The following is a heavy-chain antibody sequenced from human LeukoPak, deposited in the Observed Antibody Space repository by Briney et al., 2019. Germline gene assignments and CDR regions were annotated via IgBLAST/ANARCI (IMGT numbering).Heavy chain of an antibody. D-gene: IGHD5-12*01. CDR2: IYSDSST. CDR3: VGGEWLRSGLGY. V-gene: IGHV3-53*01. J-gene: IGHJ4*02. CDR1: GFTVSGYY. Sequence: GGSLRLSCAASGFTVSGYYMSWVRQAPGKGLEWVSTIYSDSSTYYADSVKGRFIISRDNSKNTLYLQMYSLRAEDTAVYFCVGGEWLRSGLGYWGQGTLVTVSS.